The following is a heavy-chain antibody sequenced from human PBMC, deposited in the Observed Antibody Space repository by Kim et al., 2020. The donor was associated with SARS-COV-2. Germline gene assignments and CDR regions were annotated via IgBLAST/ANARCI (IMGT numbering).Heavy chain of an antibody. CDR2: INPNSGGT. Sequence: SVKVSCKASGYTFTGYYMHWVRQAPGQGLEWMGWINPNSGGTNYAQKFQGRVTMTRDTSISTAYMELSRLRSDDTAVYYCARGGSIAAASFDYWGQGTLVTVSS. J-gene: IGHJ4*02. CDR3: ARGGSIAAASFDY. D-gene: IGHD6-13*01. V-gene: IGHV1-2*02. CDR1: GYTFTGYY.